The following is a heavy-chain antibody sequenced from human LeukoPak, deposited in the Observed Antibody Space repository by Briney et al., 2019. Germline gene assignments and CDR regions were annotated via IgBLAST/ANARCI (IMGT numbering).Heavy chain of an antibody. Sequence: GGSLRLSCAASGFTFGSYWMHWVRQAPGEGLVWVSRVDNDGSSTNYADSAKGRFTISRDNAKNTLYLQMSSLRAEGTAMYYCARGNYGRFDPWGQGTLVTVSS. J-gene: IGHJ5*02. V-gene: IGHV3-74*01. CDR3: ARGNYGRFDP. D-gene: IGHD1-7*01. CDR1: GFTFGSYW. CDR2: VDNDGSST.